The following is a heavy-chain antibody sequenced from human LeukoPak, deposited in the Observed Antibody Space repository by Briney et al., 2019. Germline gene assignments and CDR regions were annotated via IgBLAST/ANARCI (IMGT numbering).Heavy chain of an antibody. Sequence: GGSLRVPCAASGFIFKNYWMSWVRQAPGKGLEWVANIQPGGSESYYVDSVKGRFTISRDNADKSLYLQMNSLRDEDTAVYYCATTTVSDLGRWTIFNYWGQGTLVTVSS. CDR3: ATTTVSDLGRWTIFNY. CDR2: IQPGGSES. J-gene: IGHJ4*02. V-gene: IGHV3-7*01. D-gene: IGHD4-11*01. CDR1: GFIFKNYW.